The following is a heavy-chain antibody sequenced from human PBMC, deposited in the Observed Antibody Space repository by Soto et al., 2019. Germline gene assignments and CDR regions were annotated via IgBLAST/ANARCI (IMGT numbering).Heavy chain of an antibody. Sequence: QVQLQESGPGLVKPSETLSLTCTVSGGSISSYYWSWIRQPPGKGLEWIGYIYYGGITNYNPSLKIRVTISVDTSKNQFSLKLSSVTAADTAVYYCARYKSNYYYGMDVWGQGTTVTVS. D-gene: IGHD1-20*01. CDR1: GGSISSYY. V-gene: IGHV4-59*01. CDR2: IYYGGIT. CDR3: ARYKSNYYYGMDV. J-gene: IGHJ6*02.